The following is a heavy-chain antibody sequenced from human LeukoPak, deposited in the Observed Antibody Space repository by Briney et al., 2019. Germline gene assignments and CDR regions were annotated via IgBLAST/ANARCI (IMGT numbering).Heavy chain of an antibody. Sequence: GGSLRLSCVASGFTVSSDYMSWVRQAPGKGLEWVSVIYSGGSTYYADSVKGRFTISRDDSKNTLYLQMSSLRAEDTAVYNCARGLGSGTYTDYYMDVWGKGTTVTVSS. CDR3: ARGLGSGTYTDYYMDV. D-gene: IGHD3-10*01. CDR2: IYSGGST. V-gene: IGHV3-53*01. CDR1: GFTVSSDY. J-gene: IGHJ6*03.